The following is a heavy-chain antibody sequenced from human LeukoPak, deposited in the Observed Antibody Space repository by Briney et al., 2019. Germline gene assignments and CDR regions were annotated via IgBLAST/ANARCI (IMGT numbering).Heavy chain of an antibody. V-gene: IGHV4-30-2*01. Sequence: SQTLSLTCAVSGGSISSGGYSWSWIRQPPGKGLEWIGYIYHSGSTYYNPSLKSRVTISVDTSKNQFSLKLSSVTAADTAVYYCARGVVGGGPFYYYYGMDVWGQGTTVTVSS. CDR1: GGSISSGGYS. D-gene: IGHD2-21*01. CDR3: ARGVVGGGPFYYYYGMDV. CDR2: IYHSGST. J-gene: IGHJ6*02.